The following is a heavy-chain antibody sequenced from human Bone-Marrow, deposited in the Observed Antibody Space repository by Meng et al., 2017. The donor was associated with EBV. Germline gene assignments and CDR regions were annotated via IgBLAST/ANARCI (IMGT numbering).Heavy chain of an antibody. J-gene: IGHJ4*02. CDR3: ARPPTGRGSYLDY. V-gene: IGHV4-34*01. Sequence: QVQLQQWGGGLLKPSETLSLTCAVYCGFFSGYYGSWIRQPPGKGLEWIGEINHSGSTNYNPSLKSRVTISVDTSKNQFSLKLSSVTAADTAVYYCARPPTGRGSYLDYWGQGTLVTVSS. CDR1: CGFFSGYY. D-gene: IGHD3-16*01. CDR2: INHSGST.